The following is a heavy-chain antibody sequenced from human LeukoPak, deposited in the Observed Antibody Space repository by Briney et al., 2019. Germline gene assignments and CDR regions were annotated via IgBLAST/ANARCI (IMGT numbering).Heavy chain of an antibody. CDR2: IYPGDSDT. D-gene: IGHD3/OR15-3a*01. CDR1: GYTFTNYW. CDR3: VRLESGLYYFDY. V-gene: IGHV5-51*01. Sequence: GESLKISCKASGYTFTNYWIGWVRQMPGKALEWMGSIYPGDSDTRYSPSFQGQVTISADRSISTAYLQWNSLTASDTAMFYCVRLESGLYYFDYWGQGTLVTVSP. J-gene: IGHJ4*02.